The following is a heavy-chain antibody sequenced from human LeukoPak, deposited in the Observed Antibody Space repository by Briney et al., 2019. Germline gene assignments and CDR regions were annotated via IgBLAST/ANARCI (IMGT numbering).Heavy chain of an antibody. J-gene: IGHJ3*02. CDR3: ARLEDYDDFAFDI. CDR2: IYYSGST. V-gene: IGHV4-59*08. D-gene: IGHD3-3*01. CDR1: GGSISSYY. Sequence: SETLSLTCTVSGGSISSYYWSWLRQPPGKGLEWIGYIYYSGSTNYTPSLKSRVTISVDTSKNQFSLKLSSVAAADTAVYYCARLEDYDDFAFDIWGQGTMVTVSS.